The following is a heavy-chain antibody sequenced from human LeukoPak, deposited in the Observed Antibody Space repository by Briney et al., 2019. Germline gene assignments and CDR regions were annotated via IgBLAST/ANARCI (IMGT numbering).Heavy chain of an antibody. Sequence: TSETLSLTCAVYGGSFSGYYWSWIRQPPGKGLEWIGEINHSGSTNYNPSLKSRVTISVDTSKDQFSLKLSSVTAADTAVYYCARRDIVATIRKGFDYWGRGTLVTVSS. J-gene: IGHJ4*02. D-gene: IGHD5-12*01. CDR1: GGSFSGYY. V-gene: IGHV4-34*01. CDR3: ARRDIVATIRKGFDY. CDR2: INHSGST.